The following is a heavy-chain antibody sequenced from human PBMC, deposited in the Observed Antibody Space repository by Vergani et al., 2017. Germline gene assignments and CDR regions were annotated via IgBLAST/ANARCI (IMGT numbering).Heavy chain of an antibody. CDR2: ISGSGGRA. V-gene: IGHV3-23*01. J-gene: IGHJ4*02. D-gene: IGHD1-26*01. CDR1: GFTFSSYG. CDR3: ARDVLPWDGHYFEY. Sequence: EVQLLQSGGGVVQPGGSLRLSCAASGFTFSSYGMYWVRQAPGKGLEWVSVISGSGGRAKYADSVKGRFTVSRDNSKKTLYLQLNRVRAEDTAVYYCARDVLPWDGHYFEYWGQGTLVTVSS.